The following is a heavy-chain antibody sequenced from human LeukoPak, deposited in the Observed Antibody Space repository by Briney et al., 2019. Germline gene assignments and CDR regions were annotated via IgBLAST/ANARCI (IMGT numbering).Heavy chain of an antibody. Sequence: GGSLRLSCAASGFNFDDYAMHWVRQAPGKGLEWVSGISWNSGVIDYADSVKGRFTISRDSAKNSLHLQMNSLRLEDTALYYCAKVRPPGSYYNLAIDYWGQGTLVTVSS. CDR3: AKVRPPGSYYNLAIDY. V-gene: IGHV3-9*01. CDR2: ISWNSGVI. CDR1: GFNFDDYA. D-gene: IGHD3-10*01. J-gene: IGHJ4*02.